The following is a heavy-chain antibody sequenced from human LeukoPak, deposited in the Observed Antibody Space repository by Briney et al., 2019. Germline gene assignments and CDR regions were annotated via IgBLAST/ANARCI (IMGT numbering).Heavy chain of an antibody. D-gene: IGHD3-3*01. CDR3: ARHNTRFLERLPALGS. Sequence: PGGSLRLSCLASGFTFNSYAMHWVRRAPGKGLEWVAFIRHVGSSEYYADSVKGRFIISRDRSGNTLSLQMKSLRPEDTAMYYRARHNTRFLERLPALGSWGQGTLVTVSS. CDR1: GFTFNSYA. V-gene: IGHV3-30*02. J-gene: IGHJ5*02. CDR2: IRHVGSSE.